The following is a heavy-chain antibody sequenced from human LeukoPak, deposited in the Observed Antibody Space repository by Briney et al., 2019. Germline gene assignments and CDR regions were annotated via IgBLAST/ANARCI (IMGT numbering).Heavy chain of an antibody. V-gene: IGHV3-23*01. D-gene: IGHD1-7*01. CDR2: VSVSGSST. CDR3: AREGVHGTRGAFDI. CDR1: GFTFSTYV. J-gene: IGHJ3*02. Sequence: GGSLRLSCAASGFTFSTYVMSWVRQAPGKGLEWVSTVSVSGSSTYYADSVKGRFTISRHNSKNTLYLQMNSLRAEDTAVYYCAREGVHGTRGAFDIWGQGTMVTVSS.